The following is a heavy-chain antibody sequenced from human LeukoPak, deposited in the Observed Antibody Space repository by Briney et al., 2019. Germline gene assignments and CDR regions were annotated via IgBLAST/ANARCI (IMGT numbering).Heavy chain of an antibody. Sequence: GGSLRLSCAASGFTISYYWMTWVRQAPGKGLEWVANIKQDASERTYVDSVKGRFTISRYNAKNSIFLQMNSLRVEDMATYYCVRDGETDWSDPGGQGTLVSVSS. V-gene: IGHV3-7*01. J-gene: IGHJ5*02. CDR2: IKQDASER. CDR3: VRDGETDWSDP. D-gene: IGHD3-10*01. CDR1: GFTISYYW.